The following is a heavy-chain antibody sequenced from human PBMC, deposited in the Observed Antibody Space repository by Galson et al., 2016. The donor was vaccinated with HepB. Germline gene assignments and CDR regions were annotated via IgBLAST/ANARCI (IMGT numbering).Heavy chain of an antibody. D-gene: IGHD5-12*01. CDR3: ARLNSGYDLHYYYGMDV. J-gene: IGHJ6*02. CDR1: GGTFNSYA. Sequence: SVKVSCKASGGTFNSYAISWVRQAPGQRLEWMGWIIAGNGKTQYSQKFQGRVTITRDTSASTAYMDLRSLRSEDTAVYYCARLNSGYDLHYYYGMDVWGQGTTVTVSS. V-gene: IGHV1-3*01. CDR2: IIAGNGKT.